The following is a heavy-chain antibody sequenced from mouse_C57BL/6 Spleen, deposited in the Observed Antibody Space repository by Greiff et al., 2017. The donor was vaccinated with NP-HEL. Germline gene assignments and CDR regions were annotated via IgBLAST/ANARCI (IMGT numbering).Heavy chain of an antibody. CDR3: ARTWDDAMDY. CDR2: INPSTGGT. CDR1: GYSFTGYY. J-gene: IGHJ4*01. V-gene: IGHV1-42*01. Sequence: EVQLQQSGPELVKPGASVKISCKASGYSFTGYYMNWVKQSPEKSLEWIGEINPSTGGTTYNQKFKAKATLTVDKSSSTAYMQLKSLTSEDSADYYCARTWDDAMDYWGQGTSVTVSS. D-gene: IGHD4-1*01.